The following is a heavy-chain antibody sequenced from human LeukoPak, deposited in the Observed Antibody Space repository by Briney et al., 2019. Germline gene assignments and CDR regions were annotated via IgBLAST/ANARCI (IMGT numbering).Heavy chain of an antibody. CDR1: GFTFSSYS. J-gene: IGHJ4*02. D-gene: IGHD3-22*01. CDR3: ASLPLNYYYDSSGYRGWADY. V-gene: IGHV3-21*01. Sequence: PGGSLRLSCAASGFTFSSYSMNWVRQAPGKGLEWVSSISSSSSYIYYADSVKGRFTISRDNAKNSLYLQMNSLRAEDTAVYYCASLPLNYYYDSSGYRGWADYWGQGTLVTVSS. CDR2: ISSSSSYI.